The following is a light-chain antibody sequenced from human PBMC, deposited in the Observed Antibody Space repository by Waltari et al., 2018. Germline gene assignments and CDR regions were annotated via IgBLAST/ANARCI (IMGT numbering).Light chain of an antibody. CDR1: QHIGSW. Sequence: EMTQSPSSLSASVGARVAITCRASQHIGSWLAWYQQKPEKAPKSLIFAASRLQSGVPSRFSGSGSGTEFTLTISSLQPEDFATYYCQQYTNYPLTFGGGTKVEIK. CDR3: QQYTNYPLT. CDR2: AAS. V-gene: IGKV1D-16*01. J-gene: IGKJ4*01.